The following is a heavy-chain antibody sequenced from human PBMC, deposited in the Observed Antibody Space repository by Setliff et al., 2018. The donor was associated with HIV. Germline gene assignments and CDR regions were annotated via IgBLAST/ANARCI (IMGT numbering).Heavy chain of an antibody. CDR1: GFTFTNAW. CDR3: ARMGYYYYYMDV. D-gene: IGHD2-15*01. V-gene: IGHV3-15*07. CDR2: IRTKTDGGTA. J-gene: IGHJ6*03. Sequence: GGSLRLSCVVSGFTFTNAWMNWVRQAPGKGLEWLGRIRTKTDGGTADYAAPVKGRFTISRDDSQNTLYLQMNSLRAEDTAVYYCARMGYYYYYMDVWGKGTTVTV.